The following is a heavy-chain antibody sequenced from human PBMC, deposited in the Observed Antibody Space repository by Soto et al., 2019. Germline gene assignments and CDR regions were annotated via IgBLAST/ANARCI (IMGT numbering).Heavy chain of an antibody. Sequence: EVQLLESGGGLVQPGGSLRLSCAASGFTFSSYAMTWVRQAPGKGLEWVSASSGSGGSTYYADSVKGRFTISRDNSKNTLDLQMNSLRAEDTAVYYCAKDEGDYGDYPFGMDVCGQGTTVIVSS. J-gene: IGHJ6*02. CDR1: GFTFSSYA. CDR3: AKDEGDYGDYPFGMDV. CDR2: SSGSGGST. V-gene: IGHV3-23*01. D-gene: IGHD4-17*01.